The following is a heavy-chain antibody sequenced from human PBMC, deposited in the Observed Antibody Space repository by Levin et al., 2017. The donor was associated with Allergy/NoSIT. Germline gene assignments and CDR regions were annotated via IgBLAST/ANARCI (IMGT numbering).Heavy chain of an antibody. V-gene: IGHV1-3*01. CDR3: ARNPDHQRWSSSSDAFDI. J-gene: IGHJ3*02. CDR1: GYTFTSYA. CDR2: INAGNGNT. Sequence: ASVKVSCKASGYTFTSYAMHWVRQAPGQRLEWMGWINAGNGNTKYSQKFQGRVTITRDTSASTAYMELSSLRSEDTAVYYCARNPDHQRWSSSSDAFDIWGQGTMVTVSS. D-gene: IGHD6-13*01.